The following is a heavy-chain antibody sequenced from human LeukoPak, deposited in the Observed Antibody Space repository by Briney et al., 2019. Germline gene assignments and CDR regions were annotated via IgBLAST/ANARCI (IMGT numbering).Heavy chain of an antibody. CDR3: AKDRWEQWLGVSYYDYGMDV. V-gene: IGHV3-23*01. CDR2: ISGGGGGT. Sequence: PGGSLRLPCAASGFTFSSCAMSWVRQAPGKGLEWVSDISGGGGGTHYADSVKGRFTISRDNPKNTLYLKMKQLRVEDTAVYYCAKDRWEQWLGVSYYDYGMDVWGKGTTVTVSS. D-gene: IGHD6-19*01. CDR1: GFTFSSCA. J-gene: IGHJ6*04.